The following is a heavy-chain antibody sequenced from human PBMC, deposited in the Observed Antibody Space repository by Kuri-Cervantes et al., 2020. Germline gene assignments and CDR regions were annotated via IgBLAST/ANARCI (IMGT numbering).Heavy chain of an antibody. Sequence: ASVKVSCKASGYTFTSYYMRWVRQAPGQGLEWMGIINPSGGSTSYAQKFQGRVTMTRNTSISTAYMELSSLRSEDTAVYYCATVRSGSGSLSSFVYWGQGTLVTVSS. D-gene: IGHD3-10*01. CDR3: ATVRSGSGSLSSFVY. CDR2: INPSGGST. CDR1: GYTFTSYY. J-gene: IGHJ4*02. V-gene: IGHV1-46*01.